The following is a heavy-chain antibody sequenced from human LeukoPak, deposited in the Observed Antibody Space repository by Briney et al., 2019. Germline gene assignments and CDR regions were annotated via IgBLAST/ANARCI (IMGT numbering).Heavy chain of an antibody. Sequence: GGSLRLSCAASGFTFSSYSMNWVRQAPGKGLEWVSYISSSSSTIYYADSVKGRFTISRDNAKNSLYLQMNSLRAEDTAVYYCARDYLGTMGYWGQGTLVTVSS. CDR3: ARDYLGTMGY. CDR1: GFTFSSYS. J-gene: IGHJ4*02. D-gene: IGHD7-27*01. CDR2: ISSSSSTI. V-gene: IGHV3-48*04.